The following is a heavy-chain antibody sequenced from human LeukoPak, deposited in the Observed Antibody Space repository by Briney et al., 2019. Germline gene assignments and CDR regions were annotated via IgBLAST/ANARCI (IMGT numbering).Heavy chain of an antibody. D-gene: IGHD2-21*02. CDR2: TYSDSST. V-gene: IGHV3-53*01. CDR3: VRKNRDFNAAFDI. Sequence: EGSLRLSCAASGFTVSNNYMSWVRQAPGKGLEWVSITYSDSSTNYADSVKGRFTISRDTSQNTLSLQMNSLRAEDTAVYYCVRKNRDFNAAFDIWGQGTVVTVSS. CDR1: GFTVSNNY. J-gene: IGHJ3*02.